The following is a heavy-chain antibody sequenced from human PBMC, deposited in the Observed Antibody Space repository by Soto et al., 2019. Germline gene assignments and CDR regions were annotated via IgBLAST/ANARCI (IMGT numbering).Heavy chain of an antibody. CDR3: ASLQADYYGMDV. CDR1: GFTFSSYE. D-gene: IGHD4-4*01. Sequence: LRLSCAASGFTFSSYEMNWVRQAPGKGLEWVSYISSSGSTIYYADSVKGRFTISRDNAKNSLYLQMNSLRAEDTAVYYCASLQADYYGMDVWGQGTTVTVSS. CDR2: ISSSGSTI. J-gene: IGHJ6*02. V-gene: IGHV3-48*03.